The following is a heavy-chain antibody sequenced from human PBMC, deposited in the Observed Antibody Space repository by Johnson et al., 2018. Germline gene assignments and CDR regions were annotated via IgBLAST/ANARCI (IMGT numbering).Heavy chain of an antibody. CDR1: GFTFSSYA. Sequence: VQLVESGGGLVQPGGSLRLCCAASGFTFSSYAMSWVRQAPGKGLEWGSGVYSGGSTYYADSVKGRFTISRDNSKNTLYLQMNSLRAEDTAGYYCARVGVGEVDFQHWGQGTLVTVSS. D-gene: IGHD3-16*01. V-gene: IGHV3-66*02. J-gene: IGHJ1*01. CDR2: VYSGGST. CDR3: ARVGVGEVDFQH.